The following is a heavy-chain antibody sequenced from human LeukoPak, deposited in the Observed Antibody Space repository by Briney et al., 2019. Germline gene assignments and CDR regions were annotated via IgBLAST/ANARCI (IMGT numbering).Heavy chain of an antibody. Sequence: SVKVSCKASGYNFVGYYLHWVRQAPGQGLEWMAWIDPYTGNTHYPQKFQGRITVTRDTSLSTTYMELNRLTSDDTALYYCAREYSASEHWGPGTLVTVSS. CDR1: GYNFVGYY. J-gene: IGHJ1*01. V-gene: IGHV1-2*02. CDR2: IDPYTGNT. CDR3: AREYSASEH. D-gene: IGHD5-12*01.